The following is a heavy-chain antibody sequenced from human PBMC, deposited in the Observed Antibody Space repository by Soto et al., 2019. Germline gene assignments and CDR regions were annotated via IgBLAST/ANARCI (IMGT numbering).Heavy chain of an antibody. CDR1: GFTFSSYG. V-gene: IGHV3-33*01. CDR3: ARGRFCSGGSCYSDWYFDL. CDR2: IRYDGSNK. J-gene: IGHJ2*01. Sequence: QVQLVESGGGVVQPGRSLRLSCAASGFTFSSYGMHWVRQAPGKGLEWVAVIRYDGSNKYYADSVKGRFTISRDNSKNTLYLQMNSLRAEDTAVYYCARGRFCSGGSCYSDWYFDLWGRGTLVTVSS. D-gene: IGHD2-15*01.